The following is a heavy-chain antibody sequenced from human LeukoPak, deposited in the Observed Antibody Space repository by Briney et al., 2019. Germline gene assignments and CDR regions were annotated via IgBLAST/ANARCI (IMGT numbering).Heavy chain of an antibody. CDR3: ASNGDYVAAFDI. J-gene: IGHJ3*02. V-gene: IGHV4-34*01. Sequence: PSETLSLTCAVYGGSFSGYYWSWIRQPPGKGLEWIGEINHSGSTNYIPSLKSRVTISVDTSKNQFSLKLSSVTAADTAVYYCASNGDYVAAFDIWGQGTMVTVSS. D-gene: IGHD4-17*01. CDR1: GGSFSGYY. CDR2: INHSGST.